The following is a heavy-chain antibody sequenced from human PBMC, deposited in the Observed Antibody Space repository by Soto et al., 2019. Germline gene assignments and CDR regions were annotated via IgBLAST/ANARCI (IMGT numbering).Heavy chain of an antibody. D-gene: IGHD2-2*01. J-gene: IGHJ6*02. CDR3: AREIPRPSGCYGLDV. CDR2: IDTAGDT. Sequence: EVQMVESGGSLVQPGGSLRLSYAASGFTFSSHDVHWVSQATGKGLEWVSAIDTAGDTYYPDSVQGRFTISRENAKNSLYLHMNSLGAGDTAAYYCAREIPRPSGCYGLDVWCQGTAVTVSS. V-gene: IGHV3-13*01. CDR1: GFTFSSHD.